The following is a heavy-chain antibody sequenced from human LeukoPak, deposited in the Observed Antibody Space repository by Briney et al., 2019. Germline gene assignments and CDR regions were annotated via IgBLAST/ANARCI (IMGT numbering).Heavy chain of an antibody. Sequence: AASVKVSCKASGGTFSSYAISWVRQAPGQGLEWMGGIIPIFGTANYAQKFQGGATITADESTSTADMELSSLRSEDTAVYYCARSSITMVRGVIAWGNYYYYGMDVWGQGTTVTVFS. CDR3: ARSSITMVRGVIAWGNYYYYGMDV. CDR2: IIPIFGTA. D-gene: IGHD3-10*01. J-gene: IGHJ6*02. V-gene: IGHV1-69*13. CDR1: GGTFSSYA.